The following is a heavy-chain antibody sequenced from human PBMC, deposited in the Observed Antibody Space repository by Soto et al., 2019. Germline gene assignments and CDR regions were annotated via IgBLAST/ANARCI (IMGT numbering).Heavy chain of an antibody. CDR2: ISYDGSNK. CDR3: ARYSGKYQGPIDY. V-gene: IGHV3-30*03. CDR1: GLTVSHYV. J-gene: IGHJ4*02. Sequence: GGSLRLCWAASGLTVSHYVIHWVRQAPGKGLEWLAVISYDGSNKHYADSVKGRFTVSRDNSKNTLYLQMNSLRAEDTAVYFCARYSGKYQGPIDYWGQGTLVTVSS. D-gene: IGHD1-26*01.